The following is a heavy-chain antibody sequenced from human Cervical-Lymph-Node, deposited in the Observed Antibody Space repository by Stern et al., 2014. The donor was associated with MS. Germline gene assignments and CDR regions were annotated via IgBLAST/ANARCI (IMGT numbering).Heavy chain of an antibody. J-gene: IGHJ5*02. CDR2: INSDGSAI. CDR3: ATYGAT. CDR1: GFTFRRSW. D-gene: IGHD4/OR15-4a*01. V-gene: IGHV3-74*02. Sequence: EVQLEESGGGLVPPGGSLRLSCAASGFTFRRSWLHWVRQAPGKGLVWVSRINSDGSAINYADSVKGRFTISRDNAKDTLFLQMNSLRAEDTAVYYCATYGATWGQGTLVTVSS.